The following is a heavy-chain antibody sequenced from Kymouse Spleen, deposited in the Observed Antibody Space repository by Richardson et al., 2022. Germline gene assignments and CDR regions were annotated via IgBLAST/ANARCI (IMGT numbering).Heavy chain of an antibody. Sequence: EVQLVESGGGVVRPGGSLRLSCAASGFTFDDYGMSWVRQAPGKGLEWVSGINWNGGSTGYADSVKGRFTISRDNAKNSLYLQMNSLRAEDTALYYCARDRKDSSGWYYYYYYGMDVWGQGTTVTVSS. CDR2: INWNGGST. D-gene: IGHD6-19*01. J-gene: IGHJ6*02. CDR3: ARDRKDSSGWYYYYYYGMDV. V-gene: IGHV3-20*d01. CDR1: GFTFDDYG.